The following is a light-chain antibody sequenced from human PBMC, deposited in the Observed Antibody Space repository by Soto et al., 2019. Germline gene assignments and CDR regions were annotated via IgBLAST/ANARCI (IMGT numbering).Light chain of an antibody. CDR2: EVT. CDR1: GSDIAVYDF. J-gene: IGLJ2*01. CDR3: SSYAGSNTLV. V-gene: IGLV2-8*01. Sequence: QSVLTQPPSASGSPGQSVTISCAGSGSDIAVYDFVSWYQQHPGTAPKLIIYEVTKRPSGFPDRFSGSKSASTASLTVSGLQAEDEADYYCSSYAGSNTLVFGGGTKLTVL.